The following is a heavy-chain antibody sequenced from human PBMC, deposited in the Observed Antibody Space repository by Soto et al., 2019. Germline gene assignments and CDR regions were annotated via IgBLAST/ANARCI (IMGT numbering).Heavy chain of an antibody. Sequence: QVQLVQSAPELTKPGASVKVSCRVSGHISGHYGISWVRLRAGQGLEWMGWISVHRGHTNYAHKFRGRVTMTTDPSTATVSMELTNLLSDDTAVYFCARDGDQWDQRVCDNWGQGTLVTVSS. D-gene: IGHD1-26*01. V-gene: IGHV1-18*01. CDR3: ARDGDQWDQRVCDN. J-gene: IGHJ4*02. CDR1: GHISGHYG. CDR2: ISVHRGHT.